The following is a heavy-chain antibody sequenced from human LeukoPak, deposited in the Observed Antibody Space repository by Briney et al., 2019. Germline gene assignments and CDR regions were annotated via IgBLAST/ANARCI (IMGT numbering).Heavy chain of an antibody. J-gene: IGHJ4*02. CDR2: ISWNSGSI. CDR1: GVTFDDYA. CDR3: GKEAGISICYSYFDY. D-gene: IGHD2-15*01. V-gene: IGHV3-9*01. Sequence: GGSLRLSCAASGVTFDDYAMHWVRQAPGKGLEWVSGISWNSGSIGYADSVKGRFTISRDNAKNSLYLQMNSLRAEDTALYYCGKEAGISICYSYFDYWSQGTLVTVSS.